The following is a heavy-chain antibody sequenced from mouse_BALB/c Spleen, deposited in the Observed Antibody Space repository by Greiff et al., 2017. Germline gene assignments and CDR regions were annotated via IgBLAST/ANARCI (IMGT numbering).Heavy chain of an antibody. D-gene: IGHD2-3*01. J-gene: IGHJ4*01. Sequence: EVKLQESGGDLVKPGGSLKLSCAASGFTFSSYGMSWVRQTPDKRLEWVATISSGGSYTYYPDSVKGRFTISRDNAKNTLYLQMSSLKSEDTAMYYCARGRPGWFMDYWGQGTSVTVSS. CDR2: ISSGGSYT. CDR3: ARGRPGWFMDY. CDR1: GFTFSSYG. V-gene: IGHV5-6*01.